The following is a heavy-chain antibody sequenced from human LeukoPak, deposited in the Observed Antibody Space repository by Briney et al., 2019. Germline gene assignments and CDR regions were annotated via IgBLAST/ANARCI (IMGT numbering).Heavy chain of an antibody. CDR1: GASFNYYY. D-gene: IGHD2-21*01. CDR2: VYLGGST. Sequence: PSETLSLTCNVSGASFNYYYWSWIRQPAGKGLEWIGRVYLGGSTNYNPSLKSRVMMSLDKANNQFSLRLSSVTAADTAIYYCARDHCDDAACYPFDRWGQGALVTVFS. J-gene: IGHJ4*02. V-gene: IGHV4-4*07. CDR3: ARDHCDDAACYPFDR.